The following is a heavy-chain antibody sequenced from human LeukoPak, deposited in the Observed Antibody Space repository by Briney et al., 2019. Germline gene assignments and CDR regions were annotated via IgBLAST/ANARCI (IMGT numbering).Heavy chain of an antibody. CDR1: GFTFDDYA. D-gene: IGHD5-24*01. CDR2: ISWNSGSI. Sequence: GRSLRLSCAASGFTFDDYAMHWVRQAPGKGLEWVSGISWNSGSIGYADSVKGRFTISRDNAKNSLYLQMNSLRAEDTALYYCAKAPGDGYNWDEDYYFDYWGQGTLVTVSS. V-gene: IGHV3-9*01. J-gene: IGHJ4*02. CDR3: AKAPGDGYNWDEDYYFDY.